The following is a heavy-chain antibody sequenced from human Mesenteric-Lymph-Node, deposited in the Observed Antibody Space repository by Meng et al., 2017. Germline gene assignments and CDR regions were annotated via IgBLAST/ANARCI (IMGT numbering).Heavy chain of an antibody. CDR2: IYRGGTT. D-gene: IGHD1-26*01. CDR1: GFTLSDHW. Sequence: GESLKISCSASGFTLSDHWMHWVRQAPGKGLEWVSVIYRGGTTYYADSVKGRFTISRDNSKNTLYLQMNSLRAEDTAVYYCARDGGELLRAFDIWGQGTMVTVSS. V-gene: IGHV3-66*01. J-gene: IGHJ3*02. CDR3: ARDGGELLRAFDI.